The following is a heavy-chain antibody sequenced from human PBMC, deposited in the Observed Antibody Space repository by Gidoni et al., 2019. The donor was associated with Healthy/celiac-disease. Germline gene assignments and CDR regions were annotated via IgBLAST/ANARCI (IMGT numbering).Heavy chain of an antibody. V-gene: IGHV4-59*01. CDR3: EREDCSSTSCYLGLTGAGWFDT. Sequence: QLQLLASGPGLVKPSETLSLPCTVSGCSLRIYYWIWLRQPPGKGVEWIGYIYYSGSTNYNTSLKSRVTISVDTSKNQSSLKMSSVTAADTAVYYCEREDCSSTSCYLGLTGAGWFDTGGQGTLVTVSS. J-gene: IGHJ5*02. CDR2: IYYSGST. D-gene: IGHD2-2*01. CDR1: GCSLRIYY.